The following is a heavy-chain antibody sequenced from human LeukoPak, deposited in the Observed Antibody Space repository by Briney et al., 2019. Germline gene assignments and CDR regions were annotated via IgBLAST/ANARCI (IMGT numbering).Heavy chain of an antibody. J-gene: IGHJ4*02. Sequence: SETLSLTCTVSGGSISSYYWSWIRQPPGKGLEWIGYIYYSGSTNYNPSLKSRVTISVDTSKNQFSLKLSSVTAADTAVYYCARHGYSYGPIDCWGQGTLVTVSS. D-gene: IGHD5-18*01. V-gene: IGHV4-59*08. CDR1: GGSISSYY. CDR2: IYYSGST. CDR3: ARHGYSYGPIDC.